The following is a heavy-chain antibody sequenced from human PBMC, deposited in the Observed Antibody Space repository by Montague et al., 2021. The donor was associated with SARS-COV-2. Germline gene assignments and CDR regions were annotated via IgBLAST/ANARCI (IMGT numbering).Heavy chain of an antibody. V-gene: IGHV4-59*08. CDR1: GGSISGYF. CDR2: IYYSGTI. Sequence: SETLSLTCTVSGGSISGYFWSWIRQSPGKGLEWIGYIYYSGTIKYNPALKSRVAISLETSKNQLSLKLNSVTAADTAAYYCAATDHFASGKYDFWGQGTWVTVSS. CDR3: AATDHFASGKYDF. J-gene: IGHJ4*02. D-gene: IGHD3-10*01.